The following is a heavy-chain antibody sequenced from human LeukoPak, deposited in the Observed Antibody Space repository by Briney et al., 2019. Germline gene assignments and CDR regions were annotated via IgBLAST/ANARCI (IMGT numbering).Heavy chain of an antibody. Sequence: SLRLSCTASGFSFNSYDTHWVRQAPGKGLEWVAVISYDGKKYYYADSVKGRFTISRDNSKSALYLQMNSLRPEDMAVYYCAKAAGKENGYDFYFEHWGQGTLVTVSS. J-gene: IGHJ4*02. V-gene: IGHV3-30*04. CDR3: AKAAGKENGYDFYFEH. CDR2: ISYDGKKY. D-gene: IGHD3-3*01. CDR1: GFSFNSYD.